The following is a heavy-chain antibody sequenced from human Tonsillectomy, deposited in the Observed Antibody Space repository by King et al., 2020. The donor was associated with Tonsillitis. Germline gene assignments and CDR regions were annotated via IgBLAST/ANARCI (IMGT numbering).Heavy chain of an antibody. J-gene: IGHJ6*03. CDR1: GASISSYF. Sequence: VQLQESGPGLVKPSETLSLTCTVSGASISSYFWSWIRQPAGKGLEWIGRIYTSETTNYNPSLKSRVTMSVDTSKTQFSLRLRSVTAADTAVYYCARDLGYYSPYMDVWGKGTTVTVSS. CDR2: IYTSETT. D-gene: IGHD5-12*01. V-gene: IGHV4-4*07. CDR3: ARDLGYYSPYMDV.